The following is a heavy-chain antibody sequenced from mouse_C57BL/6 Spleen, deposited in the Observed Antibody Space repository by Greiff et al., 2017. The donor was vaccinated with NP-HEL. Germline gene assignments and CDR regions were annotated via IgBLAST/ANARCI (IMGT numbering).Heavy chain of an antibody. Sequence: EVKLMESGGGLVKPGGSLKLSCAASGFTFSSYAMSWVRQTPEKRLEWVATISDGGSYTYYPDNVKGRFTISRDNAKNNLYLQMSHLKSEDTAMYYCARDANWDDWYFDVWGTGTTVTVSS. CDR2: ISDGGSYT. CDR1: GFTFSSYA. V-gene: IGHV5-4*01. J-gene: IGHJ1*03. CDR3: ARDANWDDWYFDV. D-gene: IGHD4-1*01.